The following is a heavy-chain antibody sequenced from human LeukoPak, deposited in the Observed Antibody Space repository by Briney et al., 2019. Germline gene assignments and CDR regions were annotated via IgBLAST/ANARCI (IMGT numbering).Heavy chain of an antibody. D-gene: IGHD3-9*01. CDR3: ATLRPDNYDILTAYYWYFQH. J-gene: IGHJ1*01. CDR1: GGTFSSYA. V-gene: IGHV1-69*06. CDR2: IIPIFGTA. Sequence: SVTVSCKASGGTFSSYAISRVRHAPGPGLERMGGIIPIFGTANYAQKFQGRVTITADKSTSTAYMELSSLRSEDTAVYYSATLRPDNYDILTAYYWYFQHWGQGTLVTVSS.